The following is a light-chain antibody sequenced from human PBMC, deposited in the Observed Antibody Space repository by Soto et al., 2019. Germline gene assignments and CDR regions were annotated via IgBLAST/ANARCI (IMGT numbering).Light chain of an antibody. V-gene: IGLV2-8*01. CDR1: SSDVGGYKY. J-gene: IGLJ2*01. CDR2: EVS. CDR3: SSYAGSNTVV. Sequence: QSALTQPPSASGSHGQSVTISCTGTSSDVGGYKYVSWYQQHPGKAPKLMIYEVSKRPSGVPDRFSGSKSGNTASLTVSGLQAEDEADYYCSSYAGSNTVVFGGGTKLTVL.